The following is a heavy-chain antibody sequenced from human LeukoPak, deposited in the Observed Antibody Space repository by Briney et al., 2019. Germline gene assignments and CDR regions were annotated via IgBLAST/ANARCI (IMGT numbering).Heavy chain of an antibody. CDR1: GGSISSYY. J-gene: IGHJ3*02. V-gene: IGHV4-59*01. D-gene: IGHD5-18*01. CDR3: ARSGYREGADALDI. Sequence: SETLSLTCTVSGGSISSYYWSWIRQPPGKGLEWIGYIYYSGSTNYNPSLKSRVTISVDTSKNQFSLKLSSVTAADTAVYYCARSGYREGADALDIWGQGTMVSVSS. CDR2: IYYSGST.